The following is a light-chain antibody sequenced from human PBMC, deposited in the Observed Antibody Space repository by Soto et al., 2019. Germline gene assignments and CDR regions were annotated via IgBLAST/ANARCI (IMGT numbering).Light chain of an antibody. CDR2: EAS. CDR3: QQYNNWPRT. CDR1: QSVSNN. J-gene: IGKJ1*01. V-gene: IGKV3-15*01. Sequence: DIVLTQSPATLSVSPGASATLSCRASQSVSNNLAWYQQKPGQAPRLLIYEASSRATGFPARFSGSGSGTEFTLTVSSLQSEDFAIYYCQQYNNWPRTFGQGTKVEIK.